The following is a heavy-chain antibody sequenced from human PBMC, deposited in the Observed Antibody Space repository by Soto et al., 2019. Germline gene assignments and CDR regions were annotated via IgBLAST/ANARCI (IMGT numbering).Heavy chain of an antibody. V-gene: IGHV3-7*01. CDR3: ARIASAGRGWDV. Sequence: EVQLVESGGGLVQPGGSLRLSCAASGFTFSSYWMSWVRQAPEKGLEWVGNIKQDGSEKNYVDFVKGRFTISRDNAKNSLYLQMNSLRAEDTAVYYCARIASAGRGWDVWGQGTTVVVSS. CDR1: GFTFSSYW. D-gene: IGHD6-13*01. J-gene: IGHJ6*02. CDR2: IKQDGSEK.